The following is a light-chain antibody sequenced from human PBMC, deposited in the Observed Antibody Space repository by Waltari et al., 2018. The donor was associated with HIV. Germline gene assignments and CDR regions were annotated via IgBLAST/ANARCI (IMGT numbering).Light chain of an antibody. CDR2: KVS. V-gene: IGKV2-30*01. CDR1: QRLVFTDGDTY. J-gene: IGKJ2*01. Sequence: DVLMTQSPLSLTANVGQSASISCHSNQRLVFTDGDTYLFWLQQKAGQSPRRLIYKVSHRDSAVPARFSASGSATDFTLKISSVEAEDVAIYFCMQVRFWPHTFGQGTKLEIK. CDR3: MQVRFWPHT.